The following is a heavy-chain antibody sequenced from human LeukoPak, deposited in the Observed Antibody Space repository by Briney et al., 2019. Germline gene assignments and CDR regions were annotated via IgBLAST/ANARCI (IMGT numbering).Heavy chain of an antibody. CDR3: ARDSYYDYYFDY. CDR1: GLTFSSYA. V-gene: IGHV3-64*01. CDR2: ISSNGGST. J-gene: IGHJ4*02. D-gene: IGHD3-3*01. Sequence: PGGSLRLSCAASGLTFSSYAMHWVRQAPGKGLEYVSAISSNGGSTYYANSVKGRFTISRDNSKNTLYLQMGSLRAEDMAVYYCARDSYYDYYFDYWGQGTLVTVSS.